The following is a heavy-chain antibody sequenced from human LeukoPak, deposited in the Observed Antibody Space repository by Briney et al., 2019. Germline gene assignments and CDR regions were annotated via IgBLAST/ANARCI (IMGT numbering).Heavy chain of an antibody. CDR3: ARGVRYFDL. J-gene: IGHJ2*01. Sequence: AGRSLRLSCAASGFTFSSYAMHWVRQAPGKGLEWVAVISYVGNNKYYADSVKGRFTISRDNAKNTLYLQMNTLRAEDTAVYFCARGVRYFDLWGRGTLVTVSS. V-gene: IGHV3-30-3*01. CDR2: ISYVGNNK. CDR1: GFTFSSYA.